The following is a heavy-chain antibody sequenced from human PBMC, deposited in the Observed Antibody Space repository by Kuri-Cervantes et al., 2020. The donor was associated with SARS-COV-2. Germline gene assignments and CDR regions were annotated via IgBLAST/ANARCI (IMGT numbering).Heavy chain of an antibody. J-gene: IGHJ5*02. Sequence: GGSLRLSCAASGFTFSSYSMNWVRQAPGKGLEWVSSISSSSYIYYADSVKGRFTISRDNAKNSLYLQMNSLRAEDTAVYYCARRLGSVWFDPWGQGTLVTVSS. D-gene: IGHD3-16*01. CDR3: ARRLGSVWFDP. CDR1: GFTFSSYS. V-gene: IGHV3-21*01. CDR2: ISSSSYI.